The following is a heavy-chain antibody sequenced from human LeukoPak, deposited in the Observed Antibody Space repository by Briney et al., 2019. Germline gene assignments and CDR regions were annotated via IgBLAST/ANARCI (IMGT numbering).Heavy chain of an antibody. J-gene: IGHJ3*02. D-gene: IGHD1-26*01. CDR2: FDPEDGET. Sequence: ASVKVSCKVSGYTLTELSKHWVRQAPGKGLEWMGGFDPEDGETIYAQKFQGRVTMTEDISTDTAYMELSSLRSEDTAVYYCAPTSGSYAFDIWGQGTMVTVSS. V-gene: IGHV1-24*01. CDR3: APTSGSYAFDI. CDR1: GYTLTELS.